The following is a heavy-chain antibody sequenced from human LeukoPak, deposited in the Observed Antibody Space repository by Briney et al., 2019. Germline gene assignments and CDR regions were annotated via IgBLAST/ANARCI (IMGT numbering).Heavy chain of an antibody. Sequence: GGSLRLSCAASGYTFSSYWMHWVRQAPGKGLVWVSRINSDGSSTSYADSVKGRFTISRDNAKNTLYLQMNSLRAEDTAVYYCARAPWELSPFDYWGQGTLVTVSS. J-gene: IGHJ4*02. CDR3: ARAPWELSPFDY. CDR2: INSDGSST. V-gene: IGHV3-74*01. CDR1: GYTFSSYW. D-gene: IGHD1-26*01.